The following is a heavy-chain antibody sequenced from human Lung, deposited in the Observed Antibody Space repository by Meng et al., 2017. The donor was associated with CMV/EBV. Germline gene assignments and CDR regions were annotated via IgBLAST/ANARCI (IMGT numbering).Heavy chain of an antibody. CDR2: ISAYNGNT. J-gene: IGHJ4*02. Sequence: ASXXVSXKASGYTFIAYAFSWVRQAPGQGHEWMGWISAYNGNTNYAQKVQGRVTMTTDTSTSTAYMELRSLRSDDTAVYYCAGSDMIRGVVVLDYWGQGTLVTVSS. D-gene: IGHD3-10*01. CDR1: GYTFIAYA. CDR3: AGSDMIRGVVVLDY. V-gene: IGHV1-18*01.